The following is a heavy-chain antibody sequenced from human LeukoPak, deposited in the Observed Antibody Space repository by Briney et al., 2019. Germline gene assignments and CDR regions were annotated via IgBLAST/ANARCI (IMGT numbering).Heavy chain of an antibody. Sequence: ASETLSLTCAVYGGFFSGYYWSWIRQPPGKGLEWIGEINHSGSTNYNPSLKSRVTISVDTSKNQFSLKLSSVTAADTAVYYCARGRMVINLWGQGTLVTVSS. CDR3: ARGRMVINL. V-gene: IGHV4-34*01. CDR1: GGFFSGYY. J-gene: IGHJ4*02. CDR2: INHSGST. D-gene: IGHD3-22*01.